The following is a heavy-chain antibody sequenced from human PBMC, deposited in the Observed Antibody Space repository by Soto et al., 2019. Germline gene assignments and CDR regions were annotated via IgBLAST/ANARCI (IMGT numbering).Heavy chain of an antibody. J-gene: IGHJ5*01. CDR2: INHNGSA. Sequence: QVQLQQWGAGLLKPSETLSLTCAVYGGSFSGYYWSWIRQPPGKGLEWIGEINHNGSANYNPSLESPLTISVDTSKTQSPLEVRSVTAADTAVYYCARAKGYGANSWLDSWGQGNLVTVSS. V-gene: IGHV4-34*01. CDR1: GGSFSGYY. D-gene: IGHD4-17*01. CDR3: ARAKGYGANSWLDS.